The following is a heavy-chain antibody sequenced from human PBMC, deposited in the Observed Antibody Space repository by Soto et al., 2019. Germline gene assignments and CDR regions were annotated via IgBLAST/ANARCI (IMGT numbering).Heavy chain of an antibody. J-gene: IGHJ5*02. CDR3: ARLQLGGDRMLNWFDP. D-gene: IGHD2-21*02. CDR1: GYIFTKYG. CDR2: INVYNGDR. Sequence: QVQVVQSGPELKKPGASVKVSCKAQGYIFTKYGIGWVRQAPGHGLEWMGLINVYNGDRKVVQKFQDRVSMTTDTAEDTAYMELKSLRSGDTAVYYCARLQLGGDRMLNWFDPWGQGTLVTLSS. V-gene: IGHV1-18*01.